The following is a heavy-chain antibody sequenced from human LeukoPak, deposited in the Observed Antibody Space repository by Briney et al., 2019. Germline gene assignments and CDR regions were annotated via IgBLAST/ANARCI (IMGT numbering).Heavy chain of an antibody. Sequence: SETLSLTCSVSGDSITGYYWSWIRQPPGRGLEWIGYIYSGGSTNSNPSLKSRVTISIDTSKNQFSLKLSSVTAADTAVYYCARRAGDGYREWFDPWGQGTLVTVSS. D-gene: IGHD5-24*01. CDR1: GDSITGYY. CDR2: IYSGGST. J-gene: IGHJ5*02. V-gene: IGHV4-59*01. CDR3: ARRAGDGYREWFDP.